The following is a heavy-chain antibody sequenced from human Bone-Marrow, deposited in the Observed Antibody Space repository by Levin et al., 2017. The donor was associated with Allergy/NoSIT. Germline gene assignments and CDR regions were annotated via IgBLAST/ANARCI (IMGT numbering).Heavy chain of an antibody. D-gene: IGHD2-15*01. CDR2: IKEDGSEK. CDR1: GFTFSSYC. Sequence: GGSLRLSCEASGFTFSSYCMSWVRQAPGKGLEWVANIKEDGSEKYYVDSVKGRFTISRDNAKNSLFLQMNSLRAEDTAVYYCVREVGYCSAGRCSSFDYWGQGTLVTVSS. CDR3: VREVGYCSAGRCSSFDY. V-gene: IGHV3-7*01. J-gene: IGHJ4*02.